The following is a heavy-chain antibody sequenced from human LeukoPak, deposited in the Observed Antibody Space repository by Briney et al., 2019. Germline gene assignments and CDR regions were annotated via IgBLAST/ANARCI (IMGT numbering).Heavy chain of an antibody. V-gene: IGHV1-18*01. CDR2: INAYNGNT. Sequence: ASVKVSCKASGYTFTSYGISWVRQAPGQGLEWMGWINAYNGNTNYAQKLQGRVTMTTDTSTGTAYMELRSLRSDDTAVYYCARIIAVAGTDWFDPWGQGTLVTVSS. CDR1: GYTFTSYG. CDR3: ARIIAVAGTDWFDP. J-gene: IGHJ5*02. D-gene: IGHD6-19*01.